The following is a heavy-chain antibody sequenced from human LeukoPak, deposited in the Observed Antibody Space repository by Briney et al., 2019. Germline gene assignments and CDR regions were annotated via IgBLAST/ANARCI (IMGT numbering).Heavy chain of an antibody. J-gene: IGHJ4*02. V-gene: IGHV3-23*01. CDR1: GFTFNNYA. CDR2: ISNSGGST. D-gene: IGHD2-15*01. CDR3: AKDQYCSAESCPHQRGFHY. Sequence: PGGSLRLSCAASGFTFNNYAMTWVRQAPGRGLEWVSTISNSGGSTYYADSVKGRFTISRDNSKNTLYLQMNSLRAEDTAVYYCAKDQYCSAESCPHQRGFHYWGQGTLVTVSS.